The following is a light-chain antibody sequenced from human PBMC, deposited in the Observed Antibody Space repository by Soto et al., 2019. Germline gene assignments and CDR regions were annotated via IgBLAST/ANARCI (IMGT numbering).Light chain of an antibody. CDR1: QSVSSN. V-gene: IGKV3D-15*01. CDR2: DAS. CDR3: QHYVTSLTT. Sequence: EIVMTHSPATLSVSPGERATLSCRASQSVSSNLAWYQQKPGQAPRLLIYDASNRATGIPTRFSGSGSGTDFTLTISRLEPEDFAVYYCQHYVTSLTTFGQGTKVDIK. J-gene: IGKJ1*01.